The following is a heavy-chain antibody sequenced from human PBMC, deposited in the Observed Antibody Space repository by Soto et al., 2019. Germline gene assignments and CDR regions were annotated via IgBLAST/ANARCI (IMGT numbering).Heavy chain of an antibody. J-gene: IGHJ6*02. D-gene: IGHD3-10*01. CDR1: GFSFGSYA. Sequence: GGSLRLSCAASGFSFGSYAMHWVRQAPGKGLEWVAVISYDGSNKYYADSVKGRFTTSRDNSKNTLYLQMNSLRAEDTAVYYCARDGSGSYYGLGYYYGMDVWGQGTTVTVSS. V-gene: IGHV3-30-3*01. CDR3: ARDGSGSYYGLGYYYGMDV. CDR2: ISYDGSNK.